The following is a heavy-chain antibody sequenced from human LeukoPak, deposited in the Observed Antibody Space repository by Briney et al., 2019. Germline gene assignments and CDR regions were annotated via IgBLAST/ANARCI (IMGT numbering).Heavy chain of an antibody. Sequence: SETLSLTCTASGGSISSYYWSWIRQPPGKGLEWIGYIYYSGSTNYNPSLKSRVTISVDTSKNQFSLKLSSVTAADTAVYYCARAYCGGDCYEGWFDPWGQGTLVTVSS. J-gene: IGHJ5*02. V-gene: IGHV4-59*01. D-gene: IGHD2-21*02. CDR2: IYYSGST. CDR3: ARAYCGGDCYEGWFDP. CDR1: GGSISSYY.